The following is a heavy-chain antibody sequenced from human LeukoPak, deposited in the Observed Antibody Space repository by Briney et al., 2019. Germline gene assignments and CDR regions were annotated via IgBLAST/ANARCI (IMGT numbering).Heavy chain of an antibody. J-gene: IGHJ4*02. CDR1: GGTFSSYA. D-gene: IGHD2-15*01. CDR3: ASRNKSVVAATRFDY. Sequence: GASVKVSCKASGGTFSSYAISWVRQAPGQGLEWMGGIIPIFGTANYAQKFQGRVTITADKSTSTAYMELSSLRSEDTAVYYCASRNKSVVAATRFDYWGQGTLVTVSS. V-gene: IGHV1-69*06. CDR2: IIPIFGTA.